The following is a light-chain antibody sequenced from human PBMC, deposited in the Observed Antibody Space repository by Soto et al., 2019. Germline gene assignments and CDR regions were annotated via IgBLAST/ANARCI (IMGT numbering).Light chain of an antibody. CDR3: LQHNSYPQT. J-gene: IGKJ1*01. V-gene: IGKV1-17*01. Sequence: DIQMTQSPSSLSASVGDRVTITCRASQGIRDALGWYQQKPGKAPKRLIYAASSLQSGVPSRFSGSGTVTELKLTISSVKPGDVASSYCLQHNSYPQTFGQGTKVEIE. CDR2: AAS. CDR1: QGIRDA.